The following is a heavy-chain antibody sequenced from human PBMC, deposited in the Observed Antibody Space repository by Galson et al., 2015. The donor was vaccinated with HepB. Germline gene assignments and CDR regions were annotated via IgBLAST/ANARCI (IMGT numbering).Heavy chain of an antibody. Sequence: TLSLTCTVSGGSISSSSYYWGWIRQPPGKGLEWIGSIYYSGSTYYNPSLKSRVTISVDTSKNQFSLKLSSVTAADTAVYYCARKCVGYSYGCWGQGTLVTVSS. D-gene: IGHD5-18*01. J-gene: IGHJ4*02. V-gene: IGHV4-39*01. CDR2: IYYSGST. CDR3: ARKCVGYSYGC. CDR1: GGSISSSSYY.